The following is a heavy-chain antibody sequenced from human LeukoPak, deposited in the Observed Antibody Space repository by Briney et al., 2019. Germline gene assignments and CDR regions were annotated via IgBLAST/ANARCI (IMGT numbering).Heavy chain of an antibody. J-gene: IGHJ4*02. CDR3: ARESCSGGTCRGFFDY. Sequence: GGSLRLSCAASGFTFSSYSLIWVRQAPGKGLEWVSGIGRNSGYIGYVDSVKGRFTISRDNAENSLYLQMNSLRAEDMALYYCARESCSGGTCRGFFDYWGQGTLVTVSS. CDR1: GFTFSSYS. CDR2: IGRNSGYI. V-gene: IGHV3-9*03. D-gene: IGHD2-15*01.